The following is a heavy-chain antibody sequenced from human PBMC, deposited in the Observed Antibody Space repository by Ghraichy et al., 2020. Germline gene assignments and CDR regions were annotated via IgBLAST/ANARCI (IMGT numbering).Heavy chain of an antibody. CDR2: IYYSGST. CDR1: GGSVNSGSYY. J-gene: IGHJ4*02. CDR3: AREGDGYNSH. Sequence: ESLNISCTVSGGSVNSGSYYWSWIRQPPGKGLEWIGYIYYSGSTNYNPSLRSRVTISVDTSKNQFSLKLSSVTAADTAVYYCAREGDGYNSHWGQGTLVTVSS. D-gene: IGHD5-24*01. V-gene: IGHV4-61*01.